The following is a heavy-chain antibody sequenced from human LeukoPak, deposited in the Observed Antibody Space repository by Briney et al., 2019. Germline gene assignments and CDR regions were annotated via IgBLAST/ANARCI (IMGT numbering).Heavy chain of an antibody. J-gene: IGHJ4*02. D-gene: IGHD5-18*01. CDR3: AREKSERGYSYADY. Sequence: PSETLSLTCTVSGGSISSGSYYWSWIRQPAGKGLEWIGRIYTSGSTNYNPSLKSRVTISVDTSKNQFSLKLSSVTAADTAVYYCAREKSERGYSYADYWGQGTLVTVSS. CDR2: IYTSGST. CDR1: GGSISSGSYY. V-gene: IGHV4-61*02.